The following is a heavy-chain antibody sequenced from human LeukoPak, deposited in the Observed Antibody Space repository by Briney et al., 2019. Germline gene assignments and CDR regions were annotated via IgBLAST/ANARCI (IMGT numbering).Heavy chain of an antibody. Sequence: AGGSLRLSCAASGFTFSSYWMSWVRQAQGKGLEWVANINQDGTEKYYVDSVKGRFTISRDNGKNSLYLQMNSLRVEDTAVYYCAKLAKYFYGAETFYFFEHWGQGTPVTASS. D-gene: IGHD4/OR15-4a*01. CDR1: GFTFSSYW. CDR3: AKLAKYFYGAETFYFFEH. CDR2: INQDGTEK. J-gene: IGHJ4*02. V-gene: IGHV3-7*01.